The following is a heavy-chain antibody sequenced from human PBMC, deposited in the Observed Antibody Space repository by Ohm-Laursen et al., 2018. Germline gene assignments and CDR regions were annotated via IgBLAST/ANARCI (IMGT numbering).Heavy chain of an antibody. D-gene: IGHD6-19*01. Sequence: SLRLSCAASGFTFSRYEMNWVRQAPGKGLEWVGRINSKIDGATTDYAAPVKGRFTVSRDDPKNTLYLQMNSLIAEDTAVYYCARASSSIAVAGFDYWGQGTLVTVSS. J-gene: IGHJ4*02. CDR2: INSKIDGATT. V-gene: IGHV3-15*01. CDR3: ARASSSIAVAGFDY. CDR1: GFTFSRYE.